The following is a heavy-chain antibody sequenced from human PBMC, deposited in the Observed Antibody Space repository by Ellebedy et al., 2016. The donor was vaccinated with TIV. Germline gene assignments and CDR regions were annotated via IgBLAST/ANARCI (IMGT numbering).Heavy chain of an antibody. Sequence: MPSETLSLTCTVSGGSISSGDYYWSWIRQHPGKGLEWIGNIFYSGSTYYNPSLKSRVTISVDTSKNHFSLKPSSVTAADTAVYYCASWMGVYKYGMDVWGQGTTVTVSS. D-gene: IGHD3-16*01. V-gene: IGHV4-39*02. CDR3: ASWMGVYKYGMDV. CDR2: IFYSGST. CDR1: GGSISSGDYY. J-gene: IGHJ6*02.